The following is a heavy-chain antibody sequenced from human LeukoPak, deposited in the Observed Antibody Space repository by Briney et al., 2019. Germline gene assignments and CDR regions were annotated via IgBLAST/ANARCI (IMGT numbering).Heavy chain of an antibody. J-gene: IGHJ3*02. CDR1: GDSTSSSTYY. CDR2: IYDSGTT. V-gene: IGHV4-39*01. Sequence: YPSQTLSLTCTVSGDSTSSSTYYWDWIRQAPGKGLEWIGNIYDSGTTHYNPSLKSRVTISGDTSKNQFSLKLNSVTAADTAIYYCATHRRSGSGGSENAFEIWGQGTMVTVSS. CDR3: ATHRRSGSGGSENAFEI. D-gene: IGHD5-12*01.